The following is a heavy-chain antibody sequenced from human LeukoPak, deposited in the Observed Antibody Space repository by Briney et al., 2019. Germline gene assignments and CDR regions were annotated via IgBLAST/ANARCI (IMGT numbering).Heavy chain of an antibody. D-gene: IGHD6-13*01. CDR2: ISSSSSTI. V-gene: IGHV3-48*01. J-gene: IGHJ4*02. Sequence: GGSLRLSCAASGFTFSSYSMNWVRQAPGKGLEWVSYISSSSSTIYYADSVKGRFTISRDNAKNSLYLQMNSLRAEDTAVYYCARETRAKQQLGDYWGQGTLVTVSS. CDR3: ARETRAKQQLGDY. CDR1: GFTFSSYS.